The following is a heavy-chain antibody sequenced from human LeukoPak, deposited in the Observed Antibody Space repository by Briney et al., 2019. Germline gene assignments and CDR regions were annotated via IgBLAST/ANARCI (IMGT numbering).Heavy chain of an antibody. J-gene: IGHJ4*02. CDR2: IDGSDGAS. CDR1: GFRFSSYV. CDR3: ARGRIVATIHPYYY. V-gene: IGHV3-23*01. Sequence: GGSLRLSCAASGFRFSSYVMSWVRQAPGKGLEYVSSIDGSDGASYYADSVKGRFTISRDNSKNTLFLQMNSLRVEDTAVYYCARGRIVATIHPYYYWGQGTLVTVSS. D-gene: IGHD5-12*01.